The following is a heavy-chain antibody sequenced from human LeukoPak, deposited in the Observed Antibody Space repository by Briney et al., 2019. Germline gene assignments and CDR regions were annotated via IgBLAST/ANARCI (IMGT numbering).Heavy chain of an antibody. J-gene: IGHJ4*02. CDR3: ASRGQLPGGY. Sequence: SETLSLTCTVSGGSISSSSYYWGWIRQPPGKGLEWIGSIYYSGSTYYNPSLKSRVTISVDTSKNQFSLKLSSVTAADTAVYYCASRGQLPGGYWGQGTLVTVSS. CDR1: GGSISSSSYY. CDR2: IYYSGST. V-gene: IGHV4-39*07. D-gene: IGHD1-26*01.